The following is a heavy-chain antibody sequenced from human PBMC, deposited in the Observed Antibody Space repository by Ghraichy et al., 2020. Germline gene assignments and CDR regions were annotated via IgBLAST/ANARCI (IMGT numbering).Heavy chain of an antibody. D-gene: IGHD2-15*01. CDR3: AGDISECSGGRCYSYYYGMDV. V-gene: IGHV3-48*02. J-gene: IGHJ6*02. Sequence: LSLTCDASGFSVSDYGMNWVRQAPGKGLESISFISSSSITIYYADSVKGRFTISRDNDKNSLYLQMNSLRDEDTAVYYCAGDISECSGGRCYSYYYGMDVWGQGTTVTVAS. CDR2: ISSSSITI. CDR1: GFSVSDYG.